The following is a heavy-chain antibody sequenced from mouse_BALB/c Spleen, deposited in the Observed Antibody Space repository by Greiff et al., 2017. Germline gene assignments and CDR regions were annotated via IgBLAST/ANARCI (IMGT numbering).Heavy chain of an antibody. Sequence: VKDRFTISRDDSQSMLYLQMNNLKTEDTAMYYCVRQGYAWFAYWGQGTLVTVSA. J-gene: IGHJ3*01. V-gene: IGHV10S3*01. D-gene: IGHD2-14*01. CDR3: VRQGYAWFAY.